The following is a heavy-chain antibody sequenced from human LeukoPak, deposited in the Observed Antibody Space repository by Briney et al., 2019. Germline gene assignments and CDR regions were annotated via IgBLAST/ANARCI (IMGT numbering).Heavy chain of an antibody. CDR1: GGSLSSGGYS. Sequence: SETLSLTCAVSGGSLSSGGYSWSWNRQPPGKGLEWIGYIYRSGSAYYNPSLKSRVTISIDRSKNQFSLKLSSVTAADTAVYYCARVYGDYIMDVWGQGTTVTVSS. CDR3: ARVYGDYIMDV. J-gene: IGHJ6*02. V-gene: IGHV4-30-2*01. CDR2: IYRSGSA. D-gene: IGHD4-17*01.